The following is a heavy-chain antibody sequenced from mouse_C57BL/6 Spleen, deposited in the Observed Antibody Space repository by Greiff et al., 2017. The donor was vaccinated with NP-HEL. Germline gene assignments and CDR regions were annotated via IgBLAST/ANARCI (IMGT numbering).Heavy chain of an antibody. D-gene: IGHD2-4*01. CDR2: INPNNGGT. CDR3: AREDDYDRDWYFDV. CDR1: GYTFTDYN. V-gene: IGHV1-18*01. Sequence: VQLQQSGPELVKPGASVKIPCKASGYTFTDYNMDWVKQSHGKSLEWIGDINPNNGGTSYNQKFKGKATLTVDKSSSTAYMELRSLTSEDAAVYYCAREDDYDRDWYFDVWGTGTTVTVSS. J-gene: IGHJ1*03.